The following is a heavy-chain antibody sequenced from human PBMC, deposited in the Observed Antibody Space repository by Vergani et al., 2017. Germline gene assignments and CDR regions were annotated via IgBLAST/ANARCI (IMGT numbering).Heavy chain of an antibody. J-gene: IGHJ3*02. V-gene: IGHV4-30-2*01. CDR3: ARFDYYDSSGHGAFDI. Sequence: QVQLQESGSGLVKPSQTLSLTCAVSGGSISSGGYSWSWIRQPPGKGLEWIGYIYHSGSTYYNPSLKSRVTISVDRSKNQFSLKLSSVTAADTAVYYCARFDYYDSSGHGAFDIWGQGTMVTVSS. CDR2: IYHSGST. CDR1: GGSISSGGYS. D-gene: IGHD3-22*01.